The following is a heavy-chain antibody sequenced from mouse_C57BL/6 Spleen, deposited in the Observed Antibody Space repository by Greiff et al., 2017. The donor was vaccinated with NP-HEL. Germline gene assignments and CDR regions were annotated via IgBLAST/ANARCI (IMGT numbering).Heavy chain of an antibody. Sequence: DVQLVESGGDLVKPGGSLKLSCAASGFTFSSYGMSWVRQTPDKRLEWVATISSGGSYTYYPDSVKGRFTISRDNAKNTLYLQMSSLKSEDTAMYYCARLYGNGFDYWGQGTTLTVSS. CDR3: ARLYGNGFDY. CDR2: ISSGGSYT. J-gene: IGHJ2*01. V-gene: IGHV5-6*01. CDR1: GFTFSSYG. D-gene: IGHD2-10*02.